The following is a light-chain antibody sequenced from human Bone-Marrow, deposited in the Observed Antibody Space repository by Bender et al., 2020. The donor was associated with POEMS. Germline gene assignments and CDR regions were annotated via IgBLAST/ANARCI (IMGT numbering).Light chain of an antibody. CDR2: EVT. J-gene: IGLJ2*01. CDR1: SSDVGSYNL. V-gene: IGLV2-23*02. CDR3: SSYAGSSTFVV. Sequence: QSALTQPASVSGSPGQSITISCTGTSSDVGSYNLVSWYQQHPGKAPKLIIYEVTKRPSGVSDRFSGSKSDNTASLTISGLQAEDEADYFCSSYAGSSTFVVFGGGTKVTVL.